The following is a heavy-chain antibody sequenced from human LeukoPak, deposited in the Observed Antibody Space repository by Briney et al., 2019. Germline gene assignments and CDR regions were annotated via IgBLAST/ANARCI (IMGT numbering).Heavy chain of an antibody. CDR2: IIPIFGTA. D-gene: IGHD3-10*01. V-gene: IGHV1-69*05. J-gene: IGHJ5*02. CDR3: ARERITMVRGVILNWFDP. Sequence: SVKVSCKASGGTFSSYAISWVRQAPGQGLEWMGRIIPIFGTANYAQKFQGRVTITTDESTSTAYMELSSLISEDTAVYYCARERITMVRGVILNWFDPWGQGTLVTVPS. CDR1: GGTFSSYA.